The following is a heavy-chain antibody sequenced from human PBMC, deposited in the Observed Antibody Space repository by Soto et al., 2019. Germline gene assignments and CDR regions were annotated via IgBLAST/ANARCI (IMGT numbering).Heavy chain of an antibody. CDR2: IYSSGST. CDR1: GGSISSYY. Sequence: SETLSLTCTVSGGSISSYYWDWVRQPAGEGLEWIGRIYSSGSTNYNPSLKSRVTMSVDTSKNQFSLKLTSVTAADTAVYYCARSRTSDTSNYYYYFDYWGQGALVTVSS. CDR3: ARSRTSDTSNYYYYFDY. V-gene: IGHV4-4*07. J-gene: IGHJ4*02. D-gene: IGHD3-22*01.